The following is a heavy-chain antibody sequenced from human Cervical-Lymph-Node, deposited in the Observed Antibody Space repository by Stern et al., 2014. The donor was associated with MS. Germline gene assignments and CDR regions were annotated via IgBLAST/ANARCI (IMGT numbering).Heavy chain of an antibody. V-gene: IGHV5-51*03. Sequence: QLVQSGAEVKKPGESLKISCKGSGYTFTNNWIVWVRQMPGKGLEWMGMIYPRDSGTRYSPSLQGQVTISAGNSITTAYLQWSRLKASDTAMYYCARGGTLALDYWGQGTLVTVSS. CDR3: ARGGTLALDY. CDR2: IYPRDSGT. D-gene: IGHD2/OR15-2a*01. J-gene: IGHJ4*02. CDR1: GYTFTNNW.